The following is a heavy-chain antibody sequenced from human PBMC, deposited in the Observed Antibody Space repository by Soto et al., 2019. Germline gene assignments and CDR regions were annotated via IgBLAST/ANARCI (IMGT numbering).Heavy chain of an antibody. Sequence: SETLSLTCSVSGGSISSGSSYWVRIRHHPGKGLVWIGYISYNGNTSYYPSLESRLTISRDTSKNQFSLKLTSVTAADTAVYYCVRERIVVIPAGKGSLYNYYGVDVWGQGTTVTVSS. CDR2: ISYNGNT. J-gene: IGHJ6*02. V-gene: IGHV4-31*03. CDR1: GGSISSGSSY. CDR3: VRERIVVIPAGKGSLYNYYGVDV. D-gene: IGHD2-2*01.